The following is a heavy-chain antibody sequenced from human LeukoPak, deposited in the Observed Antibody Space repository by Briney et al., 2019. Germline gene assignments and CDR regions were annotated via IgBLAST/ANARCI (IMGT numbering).Heavy chain of an antibody. J-gene: IGHJ4*02. D-gene: IGHD6-13*01. V-gene: IGHV1-2*02. Sequence: ASVKVSCKASGYTFTGYYMHWVRQAPGQGLEWMGWNNPNSGGTNYAQKFQGRVTMTRDTSISTAYMELSRLRSDDTAVYYCARDRNVAVYSSSWKTYGYWGQGTLVTVSS. CDR1: GYTFTGYY. CDR2: NNPNSGGT. CDR3: ARDRNVAVYSSSWKTYGY.